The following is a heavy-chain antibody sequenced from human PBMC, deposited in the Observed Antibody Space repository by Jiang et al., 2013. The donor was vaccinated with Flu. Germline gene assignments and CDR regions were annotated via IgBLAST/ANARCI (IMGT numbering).Heavy chain of an antibody. V-gene: IGHV4-31*03. Sequence: SLTCTVSGGSISSGGYYWSWIRQHPGKGLEWIGYIYYSGSTYYNPSLKSRVTISVDTSKNQFSLKLGSVTAADTAVYYCAREVEVLWFGESRNWYFDLWGRGTLVTVSS. CDR3: AREVEVLWFGESRNWYFDL. CDR2: IYYSGST. J-gene: IGHJ2*01. CDR1: GGSISSGGYY. D-gene: IGHD3-10*01.